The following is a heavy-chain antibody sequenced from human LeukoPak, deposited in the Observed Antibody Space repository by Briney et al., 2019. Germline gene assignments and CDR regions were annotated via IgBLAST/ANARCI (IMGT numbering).Heavy chain of an antibody. J-gene: IGHJ4*02. CDR2: IYYSGST. Sequence: SETLSLTCTVSGGSISIFYWSWIRQAPGKGLEYIGYIYYSGSTNYNPSLESRVTLSVDTSQNQFSLILSSVTAADTAVYYCARGPTSYYFDSWGQGTLVTVSS. D-gene: IGHD2-15*01. V-gene: IGHV4-59*01. CDR3: ARGPTSYYFDS. CDR1: GGSISIFY.